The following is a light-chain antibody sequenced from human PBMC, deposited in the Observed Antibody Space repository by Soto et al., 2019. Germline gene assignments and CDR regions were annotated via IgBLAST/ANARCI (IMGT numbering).Light chain of an antibody. Sequence: EIVLTQSPRTLSLSPGERATLSCRASQRVSSSYLAWYQQKPGQAPRLLIYGASSRATGIPDRFSGSGSGTYFTLTISRLEPEDFAVYFCQRYGSSPPFTFGQGTKVDIK. CDR2: GAS. CDR3: QRYGSSPPFT. J-gene: IGKJ2*01. CDR1: QRVSSSY. V-gene: IGKV3-20*01.